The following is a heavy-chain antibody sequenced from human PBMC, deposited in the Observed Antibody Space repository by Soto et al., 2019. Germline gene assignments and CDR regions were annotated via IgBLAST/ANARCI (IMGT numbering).Heavy chain of an antibody. CDR2: IYYSGST. Sequence: HSETVWMTGTVAGGVVSSDYWSWIRQSTGKGLEWIGYIYYSGSTKYKPSLKSRVTISVDTSKNQFSLKVSSATAADTAVYYCARHSNRNYGLSSFDYWGLGALVTVSS. V-gene: IGHV4-59*08. CDR3: ARHSNRNYGLSSFDY. D-gene: IGHD4-4*01. J-gene: IGHJ4*02. CDR1: GGVVSSDY.